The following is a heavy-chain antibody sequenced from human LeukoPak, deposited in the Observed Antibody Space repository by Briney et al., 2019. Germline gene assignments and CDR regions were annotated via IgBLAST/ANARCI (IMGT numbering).Heavy chain of an antibody. V-gene: IGHV4-34*01. Sequence: PSETLSLTCAVYGGSFSDYYWNWIRQPPGKGLEWVAEINYSGSTNCNPSLNNRVRSRVTIPVDTSKNQFSLNLNSVTAADTAVYYCARGSKMVRGARHYNYFDPWGQGTLVTVSS. CDR1: GGSFSDYY. J-gene: IGHJ5*02. CDR3: ARGSKMVRGARHYNYFDP. CDR2: INYSGST. D-gene: IGHD3-10*01.